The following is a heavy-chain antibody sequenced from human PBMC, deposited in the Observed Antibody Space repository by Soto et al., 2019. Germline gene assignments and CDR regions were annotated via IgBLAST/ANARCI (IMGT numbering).Heavy chain of an antibody. CDR3: ARGRVVVVAATRHYGMDV. J-gene: IGHJ6*02. CDR1: GGTFSSYA. CDR2: IIPIFGTA. V-gene: IGHV1-69*13. Sequence: GASVKVSCKASGGTFSSYAISWVRQAPGQGLEWMGGIIPIFGTANYAQKFQGRVTITADESTSTAYMELSSLRSEDTAVYYCARGRVVVVAATRHYGMDVWGQGTTVTVSS. D-gene: IGHD2-15*01.